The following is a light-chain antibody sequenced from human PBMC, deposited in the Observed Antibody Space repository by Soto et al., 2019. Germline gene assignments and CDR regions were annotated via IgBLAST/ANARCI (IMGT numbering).Light chain of an antibody. Sequence: QLVLTQSPSASASLGASVKLTCTLSSGHSSYAIAWHQQLPEKGPRYLMKVSSDGSHTKGDGIPDRFSGSSSGAERYLTISSLQSEDEADYYCQTWDTGIRVFGGGTKLTVL. CDR1: SGHSSYA. J-gene: IGLJ3*02. CDR3: QTWDTGIRV. V-gene: IGLV4-69*01. CDR2: VSSDGSH.